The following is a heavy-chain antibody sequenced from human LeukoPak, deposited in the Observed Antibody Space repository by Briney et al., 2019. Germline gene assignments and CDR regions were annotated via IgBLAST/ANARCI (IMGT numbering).Heavy chain of an antibody. CDR3: ARDYLKVVVAGTAPSAGHMDY. V-gene: IGHV1-46*01. J-gene: IGHJ4*02. CDR1: GYTFTSYY. CDR2: INPSGGST. Sequence: ASVKVSCKASGYTFTSYYMHWVRQAPGQGLKWMGIINPSGGSTSYAQKFQGRVTMTRDTSTSTVYMELSSLRSEDMAVYYCARDYLKVVVAGTAPSAGHMDYWGQGTLVTVSS. D-gene: IGHD2-15*01.